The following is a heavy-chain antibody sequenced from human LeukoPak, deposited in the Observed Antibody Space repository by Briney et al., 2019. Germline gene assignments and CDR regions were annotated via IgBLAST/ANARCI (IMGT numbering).Heavy chain of an antibody. Sequence: ASVKVSCKASGGTFSSYAISWVRQAPGQGLEWMGGIIPIFGTANYAQKFQGRVTITADKSTSTAYMEPSSLRSEDTAVYYCARGATVTTVDYWGQGTLVTVSS. J-gene: IGHJ4*02. V-gene: IGHV1-69*06. D-gene: IGHD4-17*01. CDR3: ARGATVTTVDY. CDR2: IIPIFGTA. CDR1: GGTFSSYA.